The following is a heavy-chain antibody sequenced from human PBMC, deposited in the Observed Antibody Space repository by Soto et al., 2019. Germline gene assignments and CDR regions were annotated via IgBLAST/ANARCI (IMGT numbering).Heavy chain of an antibody. J-gene: IGHJ4*02. CDR2: IYYSGNT. V-gene: IGHV4-39*01. Sequence: SETLSLTCTVSGGSISSSSYYWGWIRQPPGKGLEWIGSIYYSGNTYYNPSLKSRVTISVDTAKNQFSLKLSSVTAADTAVYYCAIQYYFGSGSYHNRPFDFWSQGTLVPGSS. CDR1: GGSISSSSYY. CDR3: AIQYYFGSGSYHNRPFDF. D-gene: IGHD3-10*01.